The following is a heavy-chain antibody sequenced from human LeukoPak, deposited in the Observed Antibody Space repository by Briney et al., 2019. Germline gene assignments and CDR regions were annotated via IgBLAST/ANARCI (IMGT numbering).Heavy chain of an antibody. J-gene: IGHJ4*02. CDR3: VRDRDGDCGFF. V-gene: IGHV7-4-1*04. D-gene: IGHD2-21*02. Sequence: VASVKVSCKPSGYTFNTYGITWVRQAPGQGLEWMGWINPNTENPTYAQGFTGRFVFSVDTSVRMAYLQISSLKAEDTAVYYCVRDRDGDCGFFWGQGTLVTVSS. CDR1: GYTFNTYG. CDR2: INPNTENP.